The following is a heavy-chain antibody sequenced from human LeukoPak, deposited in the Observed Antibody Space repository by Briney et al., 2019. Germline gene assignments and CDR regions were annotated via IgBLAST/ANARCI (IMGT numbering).Heavy chain of an antibody. J-gene: IGHJ4*02. Sequence: LQTLSLTCTVSGGSISSGDYYWSWIRQPPGKGLEWIGYIYYSGSTYYNPSLKSRVTISVDTSKNQFSLKLSSVTAADTAVYYCAGEYCSSTSCYEDYWGQGTLVTVSS. CDR1: GGSISSGDYY. CDR2: IYYSGST. CDR3: AGEYCSSTSCYEDY. V-gene: IGHV4-30-4*01. D-gene: IGHD2-2*01.